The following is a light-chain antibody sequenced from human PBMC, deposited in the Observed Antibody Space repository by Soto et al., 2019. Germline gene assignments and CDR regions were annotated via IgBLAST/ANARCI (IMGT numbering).Light chain of an antibody. CDR1: RSDFGGDDF. CDR3: CSYAGRYTLNV. J-gene: IGLJ1*01. V-gene: IGLV2-11*01. CDR2: DVN. Sequence: QSALTQPRSVSGSPGQSVTISCTGTRSDFGGDDFVSWYQHHPAKAPKLMIYDVNKRPSGVPDRFSGSKSGNTASLTISGLQAEDEADYYCCSYAGRYTLNVFGTGTKLTVL.